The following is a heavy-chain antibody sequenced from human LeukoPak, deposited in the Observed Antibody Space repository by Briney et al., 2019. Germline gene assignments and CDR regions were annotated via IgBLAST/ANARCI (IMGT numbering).Heavy chain of an antibody. CDR3: ARDRSGFYSVDY. CDR1: GFTFGDYA. V-gene: IGHV3-30-3*01. D-gene: IGHD5-12*01. CDR2: LSNDGNNY. Sequence: PGGSLRLSCTASGFTFGDYAMSWVRQAPGKGLEWVALLSNDGNNYAYADSVKGRFTLSGDKSKTTLYLQMNSLRAEDTAVYYCARDRSGFYSVDYWGQGTLVTVSS. J-gene: IGHJ4*02.